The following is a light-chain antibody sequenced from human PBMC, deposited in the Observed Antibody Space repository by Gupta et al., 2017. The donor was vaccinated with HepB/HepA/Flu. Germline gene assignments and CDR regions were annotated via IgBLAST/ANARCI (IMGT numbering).Light chain of an antibody. Sequence: EIVMTQSPATLSVSPGERATLSCRASQSVSSNLAWYQQKPGQAPRLLIYGASTRAMGIPARFSGSGSGTDFTLTISSLQSADFAVSHCQQYNNWPLTFGGGTKVEIK. J-gene: IGKJ4*01. CDR2: GAS. CDR1: QSVSSN. CDR3: QQYNNWPLT. V-gene: IGKV3-15*01.